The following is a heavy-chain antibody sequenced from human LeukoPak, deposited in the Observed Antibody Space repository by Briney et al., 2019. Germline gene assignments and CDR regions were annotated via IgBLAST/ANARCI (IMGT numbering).Heavy chain of an antibody. CDR1: GDSIGTTYY. CDR3: ARVSGLNNFDY. J-gene: IGHJ4*02. CDR2: VYYTGNI. V-gene: IGHV4-39*07. D-gene: IGHD1/OR15-1a*01. Sequence: SETLSLTCSVSGDSIGTTYYWGVIRQPPGKGLEWVAAVYYTGNIYYKPSLKSRVTISLDTSKSQFSPKLSSVTAAETAVYYCARVSGLNNFDYWGQGTLVTVSS.